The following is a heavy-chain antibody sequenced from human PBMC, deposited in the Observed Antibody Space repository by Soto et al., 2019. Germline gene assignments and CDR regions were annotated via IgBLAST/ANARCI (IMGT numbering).Heavy chain of an antibody. V-gene: IGHV3-74*01. J-gene: IGHJ1*01. D-gene: IGHD2-8*01. CDR3: AIQECTNDVCLEAAVTVGGALES. CDR1: GFTFRKVG. Sequence: EVQLVQSGGGLAQPGKSLRLSCAASGFTFRKVGMHWVRQVPGKGPVWVSYISSDGTTTDYADSVKGRFTISRDNAKDTLYLQMDSLRDEDTAVYYCAIQECTNDVCLEAAVTVGGALESWGQGTLVTVSS. CDR2: ISSDGTTT.